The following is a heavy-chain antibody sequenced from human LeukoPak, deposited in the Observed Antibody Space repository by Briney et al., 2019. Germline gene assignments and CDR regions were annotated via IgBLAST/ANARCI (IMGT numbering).Heavy chain of an antibody. CDR3: ARDLLSGRGFDY. D-gene: IGHD3-10*01. CDR1: GGSFSSYY. CDR2: IYYSGST. J-gene: IGHJ4*02. V-gene: IGHV4-39*07. Sequence: SETLSLTCAVYGGSFSSYYWGWIRQPPGKGLEWIGSIYYSGSTYYNPSLKSRVTISVDTSKNQFSLKLSSVTAADTAVYYCARDLLSGRGFDYWGQGTLVTVSS.